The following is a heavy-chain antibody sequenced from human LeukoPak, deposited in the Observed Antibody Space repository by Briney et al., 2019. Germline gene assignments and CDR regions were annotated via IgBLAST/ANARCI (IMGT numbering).Heavy chain of an antibody. D-gene: IGHD3-16*01. V-gene: IGHV4-39*07. J-gene: IGHJ4*02. CDR3: ARGPGGVSPDY. CDR2: IYYSGST. Sequence: PSETLSLTCTVSGGSISSSSYYWGWIRQPPGKGLEWIGSIYYSGSTYYNPSLKSRVTISVDTSKNQFSLKLSSVTAADTAVYYCARGPGGVSPDYWGQGTLVTVSS. CDR1: GGSISSSSYY.